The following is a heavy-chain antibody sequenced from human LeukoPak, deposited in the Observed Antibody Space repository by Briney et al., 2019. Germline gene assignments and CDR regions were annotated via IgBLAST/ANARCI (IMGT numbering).Heavy chain of an antibody. CDR3: ARDGMIAVAGTLRVFDY. D-gene: IGHD6-19*01. Sequence: ASVKVSCKASGYTLTSYGISWVRQAPGQGLEWMGWISAYNGNTNYAQKLQGRVTMTTDTSTSTAYMELRSLRSDDTAVYYCARDGMIAVAGTLRVFDYWGQGTLVTVSS. V-gene: IGHV1-18*01. J-gene: IGHJ4*02. CDR1: GYTLTSYG. CDR2: ISAYNGNT.